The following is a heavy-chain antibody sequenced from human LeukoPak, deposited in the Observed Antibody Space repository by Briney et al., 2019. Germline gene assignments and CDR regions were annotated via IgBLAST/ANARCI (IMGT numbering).Heavy chain of an antibody. CDR3: ARDLTMVRGVPD. D-gene: IGHD3-10*01. V-gene: IGHV3-30*04. J-gene: IGHJ4*02. CDR2: ISYDGSNK. CDR1: GFTFSSYA. Sequence: GRPLRLSCAASGFTFSSYAMHWVRQAPGKGLEWVAVISYDGSNKYYADSVKGRFTISRDNSKNTLYLQMNSLRAEDTAVYYCARDLTMVRGVPDWGQGTLVTVSS.